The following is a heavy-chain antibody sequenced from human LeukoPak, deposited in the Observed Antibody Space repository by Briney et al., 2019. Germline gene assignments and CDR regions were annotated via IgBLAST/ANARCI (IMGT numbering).Heavy chain of an antibody. CDR1: GGSFSGHY. CDR2: INHSGST. V-gene: IGHV4-34*01. Sequence: SETLSLTCAVYGGSFSGHYWSWIRQPPGKGLEWIGEINHSGSTNYNPSLKSRVTISVDTSKNQFSLKLSSVTAADTAVYYCARGDNSSICYGGQGPLVTVS. D-gene: IGHD6-13*01. J-gene: IGHJ4*02. CDR3: ARGDNSSICY.